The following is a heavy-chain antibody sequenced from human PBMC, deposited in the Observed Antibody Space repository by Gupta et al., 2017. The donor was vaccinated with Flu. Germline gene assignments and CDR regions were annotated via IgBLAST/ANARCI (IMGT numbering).Heavy chain of an antibody. V-gene: IGHV4-34*01. J-gene: IGHJ4*02. Sequence: QVQLQQWGAGLLKPSETLSLTCAVYGGSFSGYYWSWIRQPPGKGLEWIGEINHSGSTNYNPSLKSRVTISVDTSKNQFSLKLSSVTAADTAVYYCAREDGDYEGTYYWGQGTLVTVSS. CDR3: AREDGDYEGTYY. CDR2: INHSGST. D-gene: IGHD4-17*01. CDR1: GGSFSGYY.